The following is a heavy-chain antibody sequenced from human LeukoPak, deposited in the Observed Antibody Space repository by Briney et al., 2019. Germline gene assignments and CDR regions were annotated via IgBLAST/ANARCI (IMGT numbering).Heavy chain of an antibody. J-gene: IGHJ6*02. D-gene: IGHD3-9*01. CDR3: ARTPAVIYDILTGNYYYYYGMDV. Sequence: ASVKVSCKASGYTFTSYDINWVRQATGQGLEWMGWMNPNSGDTGYAQKFQGRVTMTRNASISTACMELGSLRSEDTAVYYCARTPAVIYDILTGNYYYYYGMDVWGQGTTVTVSS. CDR1: GYTFTSYD. CDR2: MNPNSGDT. V-gene: IGHV1-8*01.